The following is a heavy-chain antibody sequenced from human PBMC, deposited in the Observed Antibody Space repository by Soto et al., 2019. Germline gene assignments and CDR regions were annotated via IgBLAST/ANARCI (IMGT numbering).Heavy chain of an antibody. J-gene: IGHJ4*02. Sequence: SQTLSLTCAISGDSVSSSSVTWNWIRQSPSRGLEWLGRTYYRSKWYNDYAESVKSRITINPDTSKNQFSLHLNSVTPEDTAVYYWVRPIGNSWFDFLGQGTLVTVSP. D-gene: IGHD1-26*01. V-gene: IGHV6-1*01. CDR2: TYYRSKWYN. CDR3: VRPIGNSWFDF. CDR1: GDSVSSSSVT.